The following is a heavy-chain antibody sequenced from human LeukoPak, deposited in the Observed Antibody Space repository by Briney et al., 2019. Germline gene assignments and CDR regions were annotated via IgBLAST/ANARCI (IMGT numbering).Heavy chain of an antibody. Sequence: SETLSLTCTVSGGSISSGVYYWSWIRQHPGKGLEWIGYIYYSGSTNYNPSLKSRVTISVDTSKNQFSLKLSSVTAADTAVYYCASLRDGYIPGAFDIWGQGTMVTVSS. CDR3: ASLRDGYIPGAFDI. V-gene: IGHV4-61*08. CDR1: GGSISSGVYY. D-gene: IGHD5-24*01. J-gene: IGHJ3*02. CDR2: IYYSGST.